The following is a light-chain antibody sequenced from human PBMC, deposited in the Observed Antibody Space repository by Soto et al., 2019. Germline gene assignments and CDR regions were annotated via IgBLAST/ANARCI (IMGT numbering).Light chain of an antibody. Sequence: EIVLTQSPGTLSLSPGERATLSCRASQSVSSIYLAWYQQKPGQAPRLLIYSTSNRATDIPDRFSGSGSGTDFTLTIRRLEHADFAVYYCQQYCPSVWTFGQGTQVESK. J-gene: IGKJ1*01. CDR2: STS. V-gene: IGKV3-20*01. CDR1: QSVSSIY. CDR3: QQYCPSVWT.